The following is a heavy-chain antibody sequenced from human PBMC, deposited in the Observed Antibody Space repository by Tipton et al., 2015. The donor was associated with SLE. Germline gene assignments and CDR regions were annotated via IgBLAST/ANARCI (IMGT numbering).Heavy chain of an antibody. CDR3: ASLGYSYGLGFDY. J-gene: IGHJ4*02. CDR2: IYHGGST. D-gene: IGHD5-18*01. CDR1: GDSISSYY. Sequence: TLSLTCTISGDSISSYYWNWIRQPPGKGLEWLGYIYHGGSTNYNPSLKSRVTISEDTSKNQFSLKLSSVTAADTAVYYCASLGYSYGLGFDYWGQGTLVTVSS. V-gene: IGHV4-59*01.